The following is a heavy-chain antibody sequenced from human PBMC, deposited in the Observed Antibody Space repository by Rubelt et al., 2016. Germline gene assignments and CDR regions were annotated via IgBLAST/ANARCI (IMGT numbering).Heavy chain of an antibody. D-gene: IGHD2-2*01. CDR2: ISYDGSNK. CDR3: AREITPADQD. Sequence: QVQLVESGGGVVQPGRSLRLSCAASGFTFSSYAMHWVRQAPGKGLERVAVISYDGSNKYYADSVKGRFTISRDNSKNTLYLQMNSLRAEDTAVYYCAREITPADQDWGQGTLVTVSS. J-gene: IGHJ4*02. CDR1: GFTFSSYA. V-gene: IGHV3-30*04.